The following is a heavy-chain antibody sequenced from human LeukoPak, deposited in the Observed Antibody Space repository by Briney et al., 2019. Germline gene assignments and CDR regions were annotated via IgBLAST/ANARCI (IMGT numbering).Heavy chain of an antibody. D-gene: IGHD3-9*01. V-gene: IGHV3-21*01. CDR1: GFTFNTFN. Sequence: PGGSLRLSCAASGFTFNTFNMNWVRQAPGKGLEGVSAITSGGDYIYYADSVKGRFTTPRDNAKNSLSLQLNSLRVEDTAAYYCARGHYDVLAASYKWTPDYWGQGTLVTVSS. J-gene: IGHJ4*02. CDR2: ITSGGDYI. CDR3: ARGHYDVLAASYKWTPDY.